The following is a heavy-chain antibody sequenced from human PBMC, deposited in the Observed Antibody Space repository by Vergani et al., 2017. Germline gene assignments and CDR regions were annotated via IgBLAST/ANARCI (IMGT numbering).Heavy chain of an antibody. Sequence: EVQLLESGGGLVKPGGSLRLSCAASGFTFSDFSMSWVRQAPGQGLEWVAFIGSSGPYINYADSVKGRFIISRDNTNNSLFLQLRSLRAEDAAVYYCAKVGHSEVAGTFGAFDIWGQGTMVTVSS. CDR1: GFTFSDFS. D-gene: IGHD6-19*01. J-gene: IGHJ3*02. CDR3: AKVGHSEVAGTFGAFDI. V-gene: IGHV3-21*06. CDR2: IGSSGPYI.